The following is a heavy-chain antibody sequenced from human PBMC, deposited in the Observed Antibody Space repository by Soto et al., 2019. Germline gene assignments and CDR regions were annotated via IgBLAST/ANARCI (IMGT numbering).Heavy chain of an antibody. Sequence: SETLSLTCTVSGGSISSYYWSWIRQPPGKGLEWIGYIYYSGSTNYNPSLKSRVTISVDTSKNQFSLKLSSVTAADTAVYYCARHGAYYDILTGYYNAFDIWGQGTMVTVSS. J-gene: IGHJ3*02. CDR2: IYYSGST. V-gene: IGHV4-59*08. CDR1: GGSISSYY. D-gene: IGHD3-9*01. CDR3: ARHGAYYDILTGYYNAFDI.